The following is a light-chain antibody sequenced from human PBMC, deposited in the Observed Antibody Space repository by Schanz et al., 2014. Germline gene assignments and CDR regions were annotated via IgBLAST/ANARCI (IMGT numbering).Light chain of an antibody. J-gene: IGKJ4*01. CDR1: QDISNY. V-gene: IGKV1-33*01. CDR2: DAS. Sequence: DIQMTQSPSSLSASVGDRVTITCQASQDISNYLNCYQQKPGKSPKLLIYDASNLETGVPSRFSGGGSGTYFTFTISSLQPEDIATYYCQHSDNLRHLTFGGGTKVEIK. CDR3: QHSDNLRHLT.